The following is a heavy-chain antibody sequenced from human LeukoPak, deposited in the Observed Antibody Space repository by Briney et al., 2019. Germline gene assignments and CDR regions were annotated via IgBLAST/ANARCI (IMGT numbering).Heavy chain of an antibody. CDR2: ISSSSSYI. CDR3: ARVRGIVVVPADSMGAFDI. V-gene: IGHV3-21*01. J-gene: IGHJ3*02. D-gene: IGHD2-2*01. Sequence: KPGGSLRLSCAASGFTFSSYSMNWVRQAPGKGLEWVSSISSSSSYIYYADSVKGRFTISRDNAKNSLYLQMDSLRAEDTAVYYCARVRGIVVVPADSMGAFDIWGQGTMVTVSS. CDR1: GFTFSSYS.